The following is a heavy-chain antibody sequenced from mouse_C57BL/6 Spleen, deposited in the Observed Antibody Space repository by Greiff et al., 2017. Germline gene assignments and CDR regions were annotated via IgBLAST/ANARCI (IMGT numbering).Heavy chain of an antibody. Sequence: EVQLQQSGPELVKPGASVKISCKASGYTFTDYYMNWVKQSHGKSLEWIGDINPNNGGTSYNQKFKGKATLTVDKSSSTAYMELRSLTSEDSAVYYCARRLRRGNAMDYWGQGTSVTVSS. J-gene: IGHJ4*01. CDR3: ARRLRRGNAMDY. CDR2: INPNNGGT. V-gene: IGHV1-26*01. CDR1: GYTFTDYY. D-gene: IGHD2-4*01.